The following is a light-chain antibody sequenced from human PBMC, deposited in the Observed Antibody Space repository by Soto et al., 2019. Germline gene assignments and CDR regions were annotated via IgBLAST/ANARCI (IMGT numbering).Light chain of an antibody. CDR2: DAS. Sequence: EIVLTQSPATLSLSPGERATLSCRASQRISSFLAWYQQKPGQAPRLLIYDASSRATGIAARFSGSGSETDFTLTINSVEPEDLAVYYCQQRSTRPYTFGQGTKLEMK. CDR3: QQRSTRPYT. CDR1: QRISSF. J-gene: IGKJ2*01. V-gene: IGKV3-11*01.